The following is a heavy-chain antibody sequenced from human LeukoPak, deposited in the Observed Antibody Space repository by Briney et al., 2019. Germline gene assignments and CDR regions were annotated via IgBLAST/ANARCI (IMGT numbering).Heavy chain of an antibody. D-gene: IGHD3-22*01. CDR2: IYPGDSDT. CDR1: GYSFTSYW. V-gene: IGHV5-51*01. J-gene: IGHJ4*02. Sequence: GESLKISCKGSGYSFTSYWIGWVRQMPGKGLEWMGIIYPGDSDTRYSPSFQGQVTISADKSISTAYLQWSSLEASDTAMYYCARQAYYDSSGYSTIEDYWGQGTLVTVSS. CDR3: ARQAYYDSSGYSTIEDY.